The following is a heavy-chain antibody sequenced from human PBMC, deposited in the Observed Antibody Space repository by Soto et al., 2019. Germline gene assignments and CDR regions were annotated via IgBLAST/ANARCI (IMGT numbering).Heavy chain of an antibody. CDR3: AKGLDGYNFPFDY. V-gene: IGHV3-43*01. D-gene: IGHD5-12*01. CDR2: ISWDGGST. J-gene: IGHJ4*02. CDR1: GFTFDDYT. Sequence: AGSLRLSCAASGFTFDDYTMHWVRQAPGKGLEWVSLISWDGGSTYYADSVKGRFTISRDNSKNSLYLQMNSLRTEDTALYYCAKGLDGYNFPFDYWGQGTLVTVSS.